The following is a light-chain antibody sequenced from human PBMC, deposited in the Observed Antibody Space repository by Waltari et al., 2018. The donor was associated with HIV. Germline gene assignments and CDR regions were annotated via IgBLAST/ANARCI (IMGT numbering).Light chain of an antibody. CDR1: SSNIGAGYD. CDR3: QSYDSSLSGSGV. Sequence: QSVLTQPPSVSGAPGQRVTISCTGSSSNIGAGYDVHWYQQLPGTAPKLLIYGTSNRPSGVPDRFPGSKSGTSASLAITGLQAEDEADYYCQSYDSSLSGSGVFGGGTKLTVL. V-gene: IGLV1-40*01. CDR2: GTS. J-gene: IGLJ3*02.